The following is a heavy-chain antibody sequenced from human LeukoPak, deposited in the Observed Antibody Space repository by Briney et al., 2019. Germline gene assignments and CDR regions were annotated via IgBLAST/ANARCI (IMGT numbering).Heavy chain of an antibody. V-gene: IGHV4-34*01. D-gene: IGHD6-13*01. CDR3: ARDKGIAAAGNPPYYFDY. Sequence: SETLSLTCAVYGGSFSGYYWSWIRQPPGKGLEWIGEINHSGSTNYNPSLKSRVTISVDTSKNQFSLKLSSVTAADTAVYYCARDKGIAAAGNPPYYFDYWGQGTLVTVSS. J-gene: IGHJ4*02. CDR1: GGSFSGYY. CDR2: INHSGST.